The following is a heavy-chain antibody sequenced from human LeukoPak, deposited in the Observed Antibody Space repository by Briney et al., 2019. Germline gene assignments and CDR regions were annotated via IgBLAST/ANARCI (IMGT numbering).Heavy chain of an antibody. CDR2: ISSSGGST. CDR3: AKSSGSYIFYFDF. V-gene: IGHV3-23*01. CDR1: GFTFSSYA. J-gene: IGHJ4*02. D-gene: IGHD1-26*01. Sequence: GESMTLAWAAYGFTFSSYAMSWDRHAPGKGLEWDSAISSSGGSTYYADSVKGRFTISRDNSKNTLYLQMNSLRAEDTAVYYCAKSSGSYIFYFDFWGQGTLVTVSS.